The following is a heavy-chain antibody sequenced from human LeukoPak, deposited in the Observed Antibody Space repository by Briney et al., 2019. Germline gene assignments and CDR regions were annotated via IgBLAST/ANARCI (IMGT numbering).Heavy chain of an antibody. CDR2: IYTSGST. CDR3: ARVLHPYYFDY. Sequence: SETLSLTCSVSGASISSGSDYWSWIRQPAGKGLEWIGRIYTSGSTNYNPSLKSRVTISVDTSKNQFSLKLSSVTAADTAVYYCARVLHPYYFDYWGQGTLVTVSS. V-gene: IGHV4-61*02. CDR1: GASISSGSDY. J-gene: IGHJ4*02.